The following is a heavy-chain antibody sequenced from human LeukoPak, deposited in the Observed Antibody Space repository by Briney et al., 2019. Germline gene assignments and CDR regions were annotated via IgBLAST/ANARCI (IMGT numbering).Heavy chain of an antibody. Sequence: PSETLSLTCAVYGGSFSGYYWSWIRQPPGKGLEWIGEINHSGSTNYNPSLKSRVTISVDTSKNQFSLKLSSVTAADTAVYYCAAGGADIVVVPAAKGYYYYYGMDVWGQGTTVTVSS. CDR3: AAGGADIVVVPAAKGYYYYYGMDV. D-gene: IGHD2-2*01. J-gene: IGHJ6*02. CDR1: GGSFSGYY. CDR2: INHSGST. V-gene: IGHV4-34*01.